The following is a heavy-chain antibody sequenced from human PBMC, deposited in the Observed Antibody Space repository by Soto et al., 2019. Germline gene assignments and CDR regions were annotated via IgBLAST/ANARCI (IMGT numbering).Heavy chain of an antibody. V-gene: IGHV3-15*07. J-gene: IGHJ4*02. D-gene: IGHD1-26*01. Sequence: EVQLVESGGGLVKPGGSLRLSCAASGFTFSNAWMNWVRQAPGKGLEWVGRIKSKTDGGTTDYAAPVKGRFTISRDDSKNTLYLQMNSLKTEDTAVYYCTTVLSGWELLMPPRYYFDYWGQGTLVTVSS. CDR3: TTVLSGWELLMPPRYYFDY. CDR1: GFTFSNAW. CDR2: IKSKTDGGTT.